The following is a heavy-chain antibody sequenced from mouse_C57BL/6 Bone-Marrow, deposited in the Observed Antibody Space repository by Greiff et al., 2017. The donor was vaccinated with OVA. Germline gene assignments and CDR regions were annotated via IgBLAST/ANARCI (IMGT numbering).Heavy chain of an antibody. V-gene: IGHV14-1*01. J-gene: IGHJ2*01. CDR3: TALYYDYDEDPYYLDY. Sequence: EVQLQQSGAELVRPGASVKLSCTASGFNIKDYYMHWVKQRPEQGLEWIGRIDPEDGDTEYDAKFQGKATLTADPSSNTAYLQLSSLTSEDTAAEYCTALYYDYDEDPYYLDYWGQGTTLTVSS. CDR2: IDPEDGDT. D-gene: IGHD2-4*01. CDR1: GFNIKDYY.